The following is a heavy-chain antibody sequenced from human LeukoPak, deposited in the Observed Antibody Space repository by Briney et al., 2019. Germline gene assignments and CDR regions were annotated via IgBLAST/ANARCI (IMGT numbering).Heavy chain of an antibody. CDR2: ISGSGGST. D-gene: IGHD3-10*01. CDR3: ARVSYYGSGSYSPFDY. Sequence: GGSLRLSCAASGFTFSSYAMSWVRQAPGKGLEWVSAISGSGGSTYYADSVKGRFTISRDNSKNTLYLQMNSLRAEDTAVYYCARVSYYGSGSYSPFDYWGQGTLVTVSS. J-gene: IGHJ4*02. CDR1: GFTFSSYA. V-gene: IGHV3-23*01.